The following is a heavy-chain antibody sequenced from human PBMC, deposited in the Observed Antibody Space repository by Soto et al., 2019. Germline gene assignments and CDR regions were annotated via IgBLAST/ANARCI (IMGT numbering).Heavy chain of an antibody. CDR3: ASSVVVVAATVDY. V-gene: IGHV1-69*02. D-gene: IGHD2-15*01. CDR1: GGTFSSYT. CDR2: IIPILGIA. J-gene: IGHJ4*02. Sequence: QVQLVQSGAEVKKPGSSVKVSCKASGGTFSSYTISWVRQAPGQGLEWMGRIIPILGIANYAQKFQGRVTITADKSTSTAYMKLSSQRSEDTAVYYCASSVVVVAATVDYWDQGTLVTVSS.